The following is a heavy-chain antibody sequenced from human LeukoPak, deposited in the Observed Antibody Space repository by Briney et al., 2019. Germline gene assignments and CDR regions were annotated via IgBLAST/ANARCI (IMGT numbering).Heavy chain of an antibody. CDR2: ISTNNGGA. CDR3: ARDQATTVTSYYYYGMDV. V-gene: IGHV1-2*02. Sequence: VASVKVSCKASGYTFTGYYMHWVRHAPGPGLEWMGWISTNNGGANFAQKFQGRVTMTRDTSISTAYMELSSLTSDDTAVYYCARDQATTVTSYYYYGMDVWGQGTTVTVSS. J-gene: IGHJ6*02. D-gene: IGHD4-17*01. CDR1: GYTFTGYY.